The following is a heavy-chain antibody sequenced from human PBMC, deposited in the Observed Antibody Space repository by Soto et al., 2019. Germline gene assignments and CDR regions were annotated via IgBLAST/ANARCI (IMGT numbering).Heavy chain of an antibody. CDR1: GGTFSNYA. V-gene: IGHV1-69*01. Sequence: QVHLVQSGPEVKKPGSSVKLSCKASGGTFSNYAVSWVRQVPGQGLEWIGGFIPKYNTANYAENFRGRLTITADESTTTGYMELSSLTLEDTAPYFRARDGSGIESSGTYYRFDPWGQGTLVTGSS. J-gene: IGHJ5*02. CDR2: FIPKYNTA. D-gene: IGHD1-26*01. CDR3: ARDGSGIESSGTYYRFDP.